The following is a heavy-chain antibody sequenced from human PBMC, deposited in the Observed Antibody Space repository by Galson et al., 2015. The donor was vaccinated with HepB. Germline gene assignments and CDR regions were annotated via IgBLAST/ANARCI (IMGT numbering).Heavy chain of an antibody. J-gene: IGHJ4*02. CDR2: IDSDGSST. CDR3: IRDANIEASGKLYDY. CDR1: GFTFSSYW. Sequence: SLRLSCAASGFTFSSYWMHWVRQAPGKGLVWVSRIDSDGSSTIYADSVKGRFTVSRDNGKNTLYLQMSGLRAEDTAMYYYIRDANIEASGKLYDYWGQGTLVTVSS. V-gene: IGHV3-74*01. D-gene: IGHD1/OR15-1a*01.